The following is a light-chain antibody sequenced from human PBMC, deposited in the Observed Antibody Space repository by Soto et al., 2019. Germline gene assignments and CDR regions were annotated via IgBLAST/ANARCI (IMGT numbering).Light chain of an antibody. V-gene: IGKV3-15*01. CDR2: GAS. Sequence: EIVMTQSPATLSVSPGERATLSCRASQSVSSDLAWYQQKPGQAPRLLIYGASTRATGIPARFSGSGSGTDFTLTISRLEPEDFAVYYCQQYGSLSWTFGQGTKMDIK. J-gene: IGKJ1*01. CDR1: QSVSSD. CDR3: QQYGSLSWT.